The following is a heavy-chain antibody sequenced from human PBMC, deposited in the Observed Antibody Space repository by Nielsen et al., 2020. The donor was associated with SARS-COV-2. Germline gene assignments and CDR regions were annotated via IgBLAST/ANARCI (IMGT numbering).Heavy chain of an antibody. Sequence: ASVKVSCKASGYSFTSYGISWVRQVPGQGLEWMGIINPSGGSTNYAPKFQGRVTMTSDTSTSTVYMELSSLRSEDTAVYFCARDSARGFWSGHSNSLDPWGQGTLVTVSS. D-gene: IGHD3-3*01. CDR3: ARDSARGFWSGHSNSLDP. CDR1: GYSFTSYG. CDR2: INPSGGST. V-gene: IGHV1-46*01. J-gene: IGHJ5*02.